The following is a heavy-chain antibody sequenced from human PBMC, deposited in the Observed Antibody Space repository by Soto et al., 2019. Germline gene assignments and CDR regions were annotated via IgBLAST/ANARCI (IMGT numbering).Heavy chain of an antibody. Sequence: ASVKVSCKASGYTFTSYAMHWVRQAPGQGLEWMGWINAGNGNTKYSQKFQGRVTITRDTSASPAYMELSSLRSEDTAVYYCARRGVYDFGPGYGMDVWGQGTTVTVSS. V-gene: IGHV1-3*01. J-gene: IGHJ6*02. D-gene: IGHD3-3*01. CDR1: GYTFTSYA. CDR3: ARRGVYDFGPGYGMDV. CDR2: INAGNGNT.